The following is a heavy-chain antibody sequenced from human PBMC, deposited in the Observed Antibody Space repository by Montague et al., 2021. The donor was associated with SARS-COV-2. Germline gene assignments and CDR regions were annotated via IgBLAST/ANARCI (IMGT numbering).Heavy chain of an antibody. CDR2: IYYSGST. V-gene: IGHV4-59*01. CDR1: GGSISSYY. CDR3: ARGGYYDYVFDI. Sequence: SETLSLTCTVSGGSISSYYWSWIRQPPGKGLEWIGYIYYSGSTNYNPSLKSRVTISVDTSKNQFSLKLSSVTAADTAVYYCARGGYYDYVFDIWSQGTMVTVSS. D-gene: IGHD3-22*01. J-gene: IGHJ3*02.